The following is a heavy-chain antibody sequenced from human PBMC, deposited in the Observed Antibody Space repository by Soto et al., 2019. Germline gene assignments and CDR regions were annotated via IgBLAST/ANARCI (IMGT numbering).Heavy chain of an antibody. CDR1: GGAISCYY. J-gene: IGHJ5*02. D-gene: IGHD3-3*01. V-gene: IGHV4-4*07. Sequence: SETLSLTCTVTGGAISCYYWTWIRQSDGEGLEWIGRIYSSGSTNYNPSLKSRVTISLDTSMNYFSLRLSSVTAADTAVYYCARGQRFSDWFDPWGQGTLVTVSS. CDR2: IYSSGST. CDR3: ARGQRFSDWFDP.